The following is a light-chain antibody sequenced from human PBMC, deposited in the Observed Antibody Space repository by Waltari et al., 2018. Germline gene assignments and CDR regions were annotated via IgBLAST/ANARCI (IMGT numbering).Light chain of an antibody. V-gene: IGKV3-11*01. CDR1: QSLSSY. CDR3: QQRSNRLT. Sequence: ETVLTQSPATLSLSPGERATLPCRASQSLSSYLAWYQQKPGQAPRLLIDDASNRATGIPARFSGSGSGTDFTLTISSLEPEDFAVYYCQQRSNRLTFGGGTKVEIK. CDR2: DAS. J-gene: IGKJ4*01.